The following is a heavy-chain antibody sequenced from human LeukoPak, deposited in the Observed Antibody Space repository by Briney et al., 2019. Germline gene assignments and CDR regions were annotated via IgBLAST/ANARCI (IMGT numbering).Heavy chain of an antibody. V-gene: IGHV4-4*07. J-gene: IGHJ3*02. CDR3: ARDHDGEDYGNAFDI. CDR1: GIPISSDY. CDR2: IYTSGST. Sequence: SETLYLIFNVSGIPISSDYWNWIGQPAGKGPEWIGRIYTSGSTNYNPSLKSRVTMSVDTSKNEISLRLTSMTAADTAVYYCARDHDGEDYGNAFDIWGHGTMVTVSS. D-gene: IGHD4-17*01.